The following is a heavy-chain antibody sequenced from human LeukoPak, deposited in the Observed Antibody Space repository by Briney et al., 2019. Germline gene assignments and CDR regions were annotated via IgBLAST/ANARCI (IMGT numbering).Heavy chain of an antibody. CDR2: INPNSGGT. D-gene: IGHD6-19*01. Sequence: ASVKVSCKASGYTFTGYYMHWLRQAPGQGLEWMGWINPNSGGTNYAQKFQGRVTMTRDTSISTAYMELSRLRSDDTAVYYCARARYSSGWYYFDYWGQGTLVTVSS. CDR1: GYTFTGYY. CDR3: ARARYSSGWYYFDY. V-gene: IGHV1-2*02. J-gene: IGHJ4*02.